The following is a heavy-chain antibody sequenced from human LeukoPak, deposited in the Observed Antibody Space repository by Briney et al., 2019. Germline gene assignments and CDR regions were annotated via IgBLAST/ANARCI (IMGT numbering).Heavy chain of an antibody. V-gene: IGHV4-59*01. CDR1: GGSISTYY. CDR3: ARAKTYGDRLIMDV. CDR2: IYYSGST. D-gene: IGHD4-17*01. J-gene: IGHJ6*03. Sequence: SETLSLTCTVSGGSISTYYWSWIRQPPGKGLEWIGYIYYSGSTNYNPSLKSRVTISVDTSKNQFSLKLSSVTAADTAVYYCARAKTYGDRLIMDVWGKGTTVTVSS.